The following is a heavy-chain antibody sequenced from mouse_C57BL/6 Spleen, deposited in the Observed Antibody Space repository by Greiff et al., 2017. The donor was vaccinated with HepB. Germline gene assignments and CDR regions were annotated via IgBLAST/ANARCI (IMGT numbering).Heavy chain of an antibody. CDR2: ISSGGDYI. CDR1: GFTFSSYA. V-gene: IGHV5-9-1*02. Sequence: EVKLVESGEGLVKPGGSLKLSCAASGFTFSSYAMSWVRQTPEKRLEWVAYISSGGDYIYYADTVKGRFTISRDNARNTLYLQMSSLKSEDTAMYYCTRVGYGNYGAYWGQGTLVTVSA. CDR3: TRVGYGNYGAY. D-gene: IGHD2-10*02. J-gene: IGHJ3*01.